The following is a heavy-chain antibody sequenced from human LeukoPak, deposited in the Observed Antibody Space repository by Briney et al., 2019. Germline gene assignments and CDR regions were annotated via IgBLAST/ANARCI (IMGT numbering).Heavy chain of an antibody. CDR2: INHSGST. Sequence: PSETLSLTCAVYGGSFSGYHWSWIRQPPGKGLEWIGEINHSGSTNYNPSLKSRVTISVDTSKNQLSLKLSSVTAADTAVYYCARGDYGDYTPFDLWGRGTLVTVSS. CDR1: GGSFSGYH. CDR3: ARGDYGDYTPFDL. V-gene: IGHV4-34*01. D-gene: IGHD4-17*01. J-gene: IGHJ2*01.